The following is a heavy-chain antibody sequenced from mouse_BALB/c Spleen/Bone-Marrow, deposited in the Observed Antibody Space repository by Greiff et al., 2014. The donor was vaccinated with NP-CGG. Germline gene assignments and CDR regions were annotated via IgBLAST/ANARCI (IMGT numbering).Heavy chain of an antibody. D-gene: IGHD2-14*01. CDR1: GYTFTSYT. CDR2: INPSSGYT. CDR3: ARYRYDWYFDV. V-gene: IGHV1-4*01. Sequence: QVQLQQSXAELARPGASVKMSCKASGYTFTSYTMHWVKQRPGQGLEWIGYINPSSGYTNYNQKFKDKATLTADKSSSTAYMQLSSLTSEDSAVYYCARYRYDWYFDVWGAGTTVTVSS. J-gene: IGHJ1*01.